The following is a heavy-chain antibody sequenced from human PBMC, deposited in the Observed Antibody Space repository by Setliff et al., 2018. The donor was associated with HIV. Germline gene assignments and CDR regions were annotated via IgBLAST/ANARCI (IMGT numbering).Heavy chain of an antibody. CDR1: GGSFSAYY. D-gene: IGHD1-1*01. CDR2: IHNSGTT. Sequence: PSETLSLTCAVYGGSFSAYYWSWIRQTPGKGLEWIGYIHNSGTTHYNPAFESRLIISLDMSNNRFSLNLASVTAADTAVYYCARSNLEPTSRLFDPWGPGTLVTVSS. V-gene: IGHV4-34*01. J-gene: IGHJ5*02. CDR3: ARSNLEPTSRLFDP.